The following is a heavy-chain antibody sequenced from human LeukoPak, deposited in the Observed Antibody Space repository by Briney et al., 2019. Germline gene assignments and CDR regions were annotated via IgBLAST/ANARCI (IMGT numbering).Heavy chain of an antibody. CDR1: GFTFSSYA. J-gene: IGHJ4*02. Sequence: GGSLRLSCAASGFTFSSYAMSWVRQAPGKGLEWVAVISYDGSNKYYADSVKGRFTISRDNSKNTLYLQMNSLRAEDTAVYYCARVDLPDIVATTLDYWGQGTLVTVSS. CDR2: ISYDGSNK. D-gene: IGHD5-12*01. CDR3: ARVDLPDIVATTLDY. V-gene: IGHV3-30-3*01.